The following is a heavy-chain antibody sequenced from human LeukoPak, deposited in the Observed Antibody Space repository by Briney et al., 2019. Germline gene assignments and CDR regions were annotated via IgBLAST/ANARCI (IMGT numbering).Heavy chain of an antibody. CDR2: INPSGGST. J-gene: IGHJ4*02. CDR3: ARPSPYGPFDY. V-gene: IGHV1-46*01. CDR1: GYTFTSYY. D-gene: IGHD3-10*01. Sequence: GASVKVSCEASGYTFTSYYMHWVRQAPGQGLEWMGIINPSGGSTSYAQKFQGRVTMTRDTSTSTVHMAVSSLRSEDTAVYYCARPSPYGPFDYWGQGTLVTVSS.